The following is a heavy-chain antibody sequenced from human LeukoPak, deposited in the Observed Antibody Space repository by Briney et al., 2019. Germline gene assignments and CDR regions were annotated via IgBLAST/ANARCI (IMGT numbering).Heavy chain of an antibody. J-gene: IGHJ4*02. CDR3: ARGGQQLVPSHFDY. CDR1: GFTYSHNG. CDR2: IQYDGNTI. V-gene: IGHV3-30*02. Sequence: PGGSLRLSCVASGFTYSHNGMHWVRQAPGKGLEWVAFIQYDGNTIFYADSVKGRFTISRDNSKDTLYLQMNSLRSDDTAVYYCARGGQQLVPSHFDYWGQGTLVTVSS. D-gene: IGHD6-13*01.